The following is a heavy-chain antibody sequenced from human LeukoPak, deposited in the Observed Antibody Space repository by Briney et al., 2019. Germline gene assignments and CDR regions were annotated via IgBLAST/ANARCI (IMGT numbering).Heavy chain of an antibody. J-gene: IGHJ5*02. Sequence: ASVRVSCKASGYTFNNYGISWVRQAPGQGLEWMGWVTSYNGDTNYAQKFQGRVTMSTDTSTSTAYMELRSLRFDDTAIYYCAKDWHILTGRNCFDPWGQGTLVTVSS. CDR2: VTSYNGDT. CDR1: GYTFNNYG. V-gene: IGHV1-18*01. D-gene: IGHD3-9*01. CDR3: AKDWHILTGRNCFDP.